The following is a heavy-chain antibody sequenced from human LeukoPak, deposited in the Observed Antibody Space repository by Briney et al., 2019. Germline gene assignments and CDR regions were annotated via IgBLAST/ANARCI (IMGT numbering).Heavy chain of an antibody. CDR3: AREGRKSRGVDLVRKKETGYYYYMDV. Sequence: GGSLRLSCAASGFTFSSYLSWVRQAPGKGLEWVAYIKQDGGEKYYVDSVKGRFTISRDNARNSLYLQMNSLRAEDTAVYYCAREGRKSRGVDLVRKKETGYYYYMDVWGKGTTVTVSS. CDR1: GFTFSSY. V-gene: IGHV3-7*01. D-gene: IGHD3-10*02. J-gene: IGHJ6*03. CDR2: IKQDGGEK.